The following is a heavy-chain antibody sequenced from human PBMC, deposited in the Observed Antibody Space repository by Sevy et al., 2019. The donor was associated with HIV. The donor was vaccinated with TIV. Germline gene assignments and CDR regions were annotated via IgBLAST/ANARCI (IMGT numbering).Heavy chain of an antibody. D-gene: IGHD2-15*01. V-gene: IGHV3-30*03. CDR2: ISYDGSNK. CDR1: GFTFSSYG. CDR3: AQLETYCSAGSCYP. J-gene: IGHJ5*02. Sequence: GESLKISCAASGFTFSSYGMHWVRQAPGKGLEWVAVISYDGSNKYYADSVKGRFTISGDNSKNTLYLQMNSLRAEDTAVYYCAQLETYCSAGSCYPWGQGTLVTVSS.